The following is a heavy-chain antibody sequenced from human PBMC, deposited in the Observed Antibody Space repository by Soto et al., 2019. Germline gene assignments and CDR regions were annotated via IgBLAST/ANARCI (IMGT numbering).Heavy chain of an antibody. Sequence: GASVKVSCKASGYTFTSYGISWVRQAPGQGLEWMGWISAYNGNTNYAQKLQGRVTMTTDTSTSTAYMELRSLRSDDTAVYYCARVTHTIFGVVIIRWFDPWGQGTLVTVSS. CDR1: GYTFTSYG. D-gene: IGHD3-3*01. V-gene: IGHV1-18*01. J-gene: IGHJ5*02. CDR2: ISAYNGNT. CDR3: ARVTHTIFGVVIIRWFDP.